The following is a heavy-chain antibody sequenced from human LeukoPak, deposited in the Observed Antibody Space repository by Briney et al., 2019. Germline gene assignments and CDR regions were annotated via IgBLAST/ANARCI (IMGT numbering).Heavy chain of an antibody. V-gene: IGHV4-38-2*02. J-gene: IGHJ4*02. CDR3: ARLAGRDVLRLGELSLDY. D-gene: IGHD3-16*02. CDR1: GYSISSGYY. Sequence: SETLSLTCTVSGYSISSGYYGGWIRQPPGKGLGGIASIYHSRSTYYNPSLKSRVTISVDTSKNQFSLKLSSVTAADTGVYYCARLAGRDVLRLGELSLDYWGEGTLDTVSP. CDR2: IYHSRST.